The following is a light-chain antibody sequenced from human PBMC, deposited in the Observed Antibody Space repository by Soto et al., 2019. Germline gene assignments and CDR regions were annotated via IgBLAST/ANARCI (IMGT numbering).Light chain of an antibody. CDR1: QSVLYSSNNNNY. CDR2: WAS. CDR3: QKYYSTPYT. J-gene: IGKJ2*01. Sequence: DIVMTQSSDSLAVSLGERATINCKSSQSVLYSSNNNNYLAWYQQKPGQPPKLLIYWASTRESGVPDRFSGSGSGTDFTLTISSLQAEDVAVYYCQKYYSTPYTFGQGTKLEIK. V-gene: IGKV4-1*01.